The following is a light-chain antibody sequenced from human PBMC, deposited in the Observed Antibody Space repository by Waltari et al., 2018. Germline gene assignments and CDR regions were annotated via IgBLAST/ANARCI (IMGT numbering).Light chain of an antibody. CDR1: SSDLGRYNH. CDR2: DVN. CDR3: SSYTTTSSLLVV. J-gene: IGLJ2*01. Sequence: QSALTQPASVSGSPGQSIPTSCPGTSSDLGRYNHVSWYQHHPGKAPKLMIFDVNNRPSGVSNRFSGSKSGNTASLTISGLQAEDEADYYCSSYTTTSSLLVVFGGGTKLTVL. V-gene: IGLV2-14*03.